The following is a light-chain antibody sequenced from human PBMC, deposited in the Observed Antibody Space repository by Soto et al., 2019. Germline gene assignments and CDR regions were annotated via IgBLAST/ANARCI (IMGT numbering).Light chain of an antibody. CDR2: GAS. V-gene: IGKV3-20*01. Sequence: EIALTQSPGTLSLSPGERATISCRASQRVSSSYLAWYQQKPGQAPRLLIYGASSRATGIPDRFSGSGSGTDFTLTISRLEPEDFAVYFCQRYGSSPPFTFGQGTKVDIK. CDR3: QRYGSSPPFT. CDR1: QRVSSSY. J-gene: IGKJ2*01.